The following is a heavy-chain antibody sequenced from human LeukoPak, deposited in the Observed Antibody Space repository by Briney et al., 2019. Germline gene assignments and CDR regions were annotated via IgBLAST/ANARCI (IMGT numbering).Heavy chain of an antibody. CDR3: ARDRSSSSSSPSDY. Sequence: GGSLRLSCAASGFTFSTYSMNWVRQAPGKGLEWASSISGSSDYIYYADSVKGRFTISRDNAKKSLYLEMNSLRAEDTAVYYCARDRSSSSSSPSDYWGQGTLVTVSS. CDR2: ISGSSDYI. V-gene: IGHV3-21*01. CDR1: GFTFSTYS. J-gene: IGHJ4*02. D-gene: IGHD6-6*01.